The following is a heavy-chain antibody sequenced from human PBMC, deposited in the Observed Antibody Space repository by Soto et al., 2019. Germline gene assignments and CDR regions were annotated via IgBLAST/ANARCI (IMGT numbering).Heavy chain of an antibody. CDR1: GYSFTSYW. J-gene: IGHJ4*02. V-gene: IGHV5-51*01. CDR3: ARPPTNWGSWETRSFDY. CDR2: IYPGDSDT. Sequence: GESLKISCKGSGYSFTSYWIGWVRQMPGKGLEWMGIIYPGDSDTRYSPSFQGQVTISADKSISTAYLQWSSLKASDTAMYYCARPPTNWGSWETRSFDYWGQGTLVTVSS. D-gene: IGHD7-27*01.